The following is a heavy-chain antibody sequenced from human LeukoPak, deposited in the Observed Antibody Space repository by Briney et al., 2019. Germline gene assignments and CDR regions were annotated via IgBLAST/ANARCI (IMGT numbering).Heavy chain of an antibody. D-gene: IGHD1-26*01. V-gene: IGHV3-7*05. J-gene: IGHJ4*02. Sequence: GGSLRLSCAASGFTFSGYSMSWVRQAPGKGLEWVSNIKQDGSEKNYVDSVKGRFTISRDNAKNTLYLQLNSLRVEDTAVNYCARTLRILGATQFDYWGQGTLVTVSS. CDR3: ARTLRILGATQFDY. CDR1: GFTFSGYS. CDR2: IKQDGSEK.